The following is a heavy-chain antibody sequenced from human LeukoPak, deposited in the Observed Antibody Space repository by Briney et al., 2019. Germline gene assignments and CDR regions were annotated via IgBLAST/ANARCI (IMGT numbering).Heavy chain of an antibody. CDR3: ARAQLGYCSGGSCYWFDP. Sequence: PGGSLRLSCAASGFTFSSYSMNWVRQAPGKGLEWVSSISRSSSYIYYADSVKGRFTISRDNAKNSLYLQMNSLRAEDTAVYYCARAQLGYCSGGSCYWFDPWGQGTLVTVSS. V-gene: IGHV3-21*01. J-gene: IGHJ5*02. CDR1: GFTFSSYS. D-gene: IGHD2-15*01. CDR2: ISRSSSYI.